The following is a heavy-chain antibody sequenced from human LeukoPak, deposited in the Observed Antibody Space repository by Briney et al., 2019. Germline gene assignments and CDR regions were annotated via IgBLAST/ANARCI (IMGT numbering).Heavy chain of an antibody. CDR1: GFTFSSYA. J-gene: IGHJ4*02. Sequence: GGSLRLSCVASGFTFSSYAMSWVRQAPGKGLEWVSAISGSGGSTYYADSVKGRFTISRDNSKNTLYLQMNSLRAEDTAVYYCAKPSMDSSGYLDYWGQGTLVTVSS. CDR3: AKPSMDSSGYLDY. D-gene: IGHD3-22*01. CDR2: ISGSGGST. V-gene: IGHV3-23*01.